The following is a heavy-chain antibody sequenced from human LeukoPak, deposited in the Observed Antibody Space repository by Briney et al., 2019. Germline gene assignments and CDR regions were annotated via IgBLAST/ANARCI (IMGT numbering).Heavy chain of an antibody. Sequence: SSETLSLTCTVSGGSISSGSYYWSWIRQPAGKGLEWIGRIYTSGSTNYNPSLKSRVTISVDTSKNQFSLKLSSVTAADTAVYYCARARDTTSGSNWFDPWGQGTLVTVSS. J-gene: IGHJ5*02. CDR3: ARARDTTSGSNWFDP. V-gene: IGHV4-61*02. CDR1: GGSISSGSYY. CDR2: IYTSGST. D-gene: IGHD1-26*01.